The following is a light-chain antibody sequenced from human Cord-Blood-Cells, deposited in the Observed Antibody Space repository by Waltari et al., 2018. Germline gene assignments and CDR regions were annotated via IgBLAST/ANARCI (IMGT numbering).Light chain of an antibody. CDR2: DVS. CDR1: SSDVGGYNY. Sequence: QSALTQPASVSGSPGQSITISCTGTSSDVGGYNYVSWYQQHPGKAPKLMIYDVSNRPSGVSNRCSGSKSGNTASLTISGLQAEDEAHYYCSSYTSSSSYVFGTGTKVTVL. J-gene: IGLJ1*01. CDR3: SSYTSSSSYV. V-gene: IGLV2-14*01.